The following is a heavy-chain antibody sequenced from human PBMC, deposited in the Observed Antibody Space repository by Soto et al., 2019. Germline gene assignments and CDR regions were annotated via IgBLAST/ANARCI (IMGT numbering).Heavy chain of an antibody. J-gene: IGHJ6*02. CDR3: ARSYCGGDCFKYYYGMNV. D-gene: IGHD2-21*02. V-gene: IGHV3-74*01. Sequence: LRLSCAASGFTFSRYWMHWVRQAPGKGLVWVSRINSDGSSIGYADSVKGRFTISRDNAKNTLFLQMNSLRAEDTAVYYCARSYCGGDCFKYYYGMNVWGQGTTVTVS. CDR2: INSDGSSI. CDR1: GFTFSRYW.